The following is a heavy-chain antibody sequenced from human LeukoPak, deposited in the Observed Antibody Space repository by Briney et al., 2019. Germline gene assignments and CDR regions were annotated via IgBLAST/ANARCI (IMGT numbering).Heavy chain of an antibody. J-gene: IGHJ4*02. Sequence: GGSLRLSCAASGFTFSSYSMNWVRQAPGKGLEWVSSISSSSSYIYYADSVKGRFTISRDNSKNTLYLQMDSLRAEDTAVYYCAKGRYESSGFNWAAWGQGTLVTVSS. CDR3: AKGRYESSGFNWAA. V-gene: IGHV3-21*04. D-gene: IGHD3-22*01. CDR1: GFTFSSYS. CDR2: ISSSSSYI.